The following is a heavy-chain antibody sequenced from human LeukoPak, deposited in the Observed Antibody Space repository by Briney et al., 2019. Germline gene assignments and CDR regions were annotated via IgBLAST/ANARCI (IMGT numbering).Heavy chain of an antibody. D-gene: IGHD2-15*01. Sequence: SETLSLTCTVSGYSISTGYYWDWIRQPPGKGLEWIGTFYHGGSTYYNPSLKSRVTISVDTSKNQFSLNLTSVTAADTAVYFCARMVVVAAREPYFDYWGQGTLVTVSS. CDR3: ARMVVVAAREPYFDY. J-gene: IGHJ4*02. V-gene: IGHV4-38-2*02. CDR1: GYSISTGYY. CDR2: FYHGGST.